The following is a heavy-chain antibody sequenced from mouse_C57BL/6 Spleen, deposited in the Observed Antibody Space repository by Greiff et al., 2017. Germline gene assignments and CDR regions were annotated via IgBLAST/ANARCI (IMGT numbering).Heavy chain of an antibody. Sequence: EVQGVESGGGLVKPGGSLKLSCAASGFTFSDYGMHWVRQAPEKGLEWVAYISSGSSTIYYADTVKGRFTISRDNAKNTLFMQKTSLRSEATAMYSVSRGPHYYGSSDGYFDVWGTGTTVTVSS. CDR1: GFTFSDYG. V-gene: IGHV5-17*01. CDR2: ISSGSSTI. D-gene: IGHD1-1*01. CDR3: SRGPHYYGSSDGYFDV. J-gene: IGHJ1*03.